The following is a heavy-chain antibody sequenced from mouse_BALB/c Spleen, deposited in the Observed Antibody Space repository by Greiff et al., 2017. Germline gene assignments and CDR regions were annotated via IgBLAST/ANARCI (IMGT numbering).Heavy chain of an antibody. CDR2: IDPANGNT. V-gene: IGHV14-3*02. CDR1: GFNIKDTY. Sequence: DVKLVESGAELVKPGASVKLSCTASGFNIKDTYMHWVKQRPEQGLEWIGRIDPANGNTKYDPKFQGKATITADTSSNTAYLQLSSLTSEDTAVYYCARATTVVDFDYWGQGTTLTVSS. D-gene: IGHD1-1*01. J-gene: IGHJ2*01. CDR3: ARATTVVDFDY.